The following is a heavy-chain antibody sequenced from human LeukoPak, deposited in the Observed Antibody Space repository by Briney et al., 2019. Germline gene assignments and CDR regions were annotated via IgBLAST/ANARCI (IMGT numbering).Heavy chain of an antibody. D-gene: IGHD3-3*02. CDR2: INHSGST. V-gene: IGHV4-34*01. Sequence: PSETLSLTCAGHGGSFSGYYWSWIRQPPGKGLEWIGEINHSGSTYYNPSPKGRVTMSVDTSKSTFSLKLSSVTAADTAVYYCARHIQIAFRVFRLGWIDPWGQGTLVTVSS. J-gene: IGHJ5*02. CDR3: ARHIQIAFRVFRLGWIDP. CDR1: GGSFSGYY.